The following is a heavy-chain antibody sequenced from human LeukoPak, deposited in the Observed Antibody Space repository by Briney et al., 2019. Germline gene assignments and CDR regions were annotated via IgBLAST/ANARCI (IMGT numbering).Heavy chain of an antibody. CDR1: GGTFSSYA. D-gene: IGHD3-10*01. CDR3: ARDLNDYYGSGSYGY. CDR2: IIPILGIA. J-gene: IGHJ4*02. Sequence: GASVKVSFKASGGTFSSYAISWVRQAPGQGLEWMGRIIPILGIANYPLKFQGRVTITADKSTSTAYMELSSLRSEDTAVYYCARDLNDYYGSGSYGYWGQGTLVTVSS. V-gene: IGHV1-69*04.